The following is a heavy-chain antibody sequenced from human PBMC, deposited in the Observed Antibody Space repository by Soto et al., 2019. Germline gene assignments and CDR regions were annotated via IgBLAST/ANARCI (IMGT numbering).Heavy chain of an antibody. CDR2: ISYDGSNK. D-gene: IGHD3-10*01. Sequence: PGGSLRLSCAASGFTFSSYSIHWVRQAPCKGLEWVAVISYDGSNKYYADSVKGRFNISRDNSKNTLYLQMNSLRAEDTAVYYCARERTRITMVRGDDFDYWGQRTLVAVSS. J-gene: IGHJ4*02. CDR3: ARERTRITMVRGDDFDY. V-gene: IGHV3-30-3*01. CDR1: GFTFSSYS.